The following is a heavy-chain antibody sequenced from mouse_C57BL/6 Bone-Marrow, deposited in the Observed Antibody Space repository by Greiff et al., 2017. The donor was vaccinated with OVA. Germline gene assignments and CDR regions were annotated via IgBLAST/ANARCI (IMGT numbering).Heavy chain of an antibody. V-gene: IGHV5-4*01. J-gene: IGHJ3*01. CDR3: ARGGQLRLFAY. D-gene: IGHD3-2*02. CDR2: ISDGGSYT. Sequence: EVQGVESGGGLVKPGGSLKLSCAASGFTFSSYAMSWVRQTPEKRLEWVATISDGGSYTYYPDNVKGRFTISRDNAKNNLYLQMSHLKSEDTAMYYCARGGQLRLFAYWGQGTLVTVSA. CDR1: GFTFSSYA.